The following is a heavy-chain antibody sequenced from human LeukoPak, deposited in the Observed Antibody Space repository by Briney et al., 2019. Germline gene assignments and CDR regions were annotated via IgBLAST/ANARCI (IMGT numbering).Heavy chain of an antibody. V-gene: IGHV4-59*11. D-gene: IGHD2-2*02. CDR1: GGSISSHY. J-gene: IGHJ4*02. CDR3: ARGPARYCSSTNCYNFDY. CDR2: IYYSGST. Sequence: SETLSLTCTVSGGSISSHYWSWIRQRPGKGREWIGYIYYSGSTNYNPSLKSRVTISVDTSKNQFSLKLSSVTAADTAVYYCARGPARYCSSTNCYNFDYWGQGTLVTVSS.